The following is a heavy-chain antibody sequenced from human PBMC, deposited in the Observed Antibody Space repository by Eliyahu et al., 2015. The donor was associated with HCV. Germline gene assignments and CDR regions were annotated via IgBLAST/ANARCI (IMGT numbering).Heavy chain of an antibody. CDR1: GFTFXSYW. CDR3: ASHRTQVGAMGL. V-gene: IGHV3-7*01. D-gene: IGHD1-26*01. J-gene: IGHJ4*02. CDR2: IKQDGSEK. Sequence: EVQLVESGGGLVQPGGSLRLSCAASGFTFXSYWMXWVRQAPGKGLEWVXNIKQDGSEKYYVDSVKGRFTISRDNAKNSLYLQMNSLRAEDTAVYYCASHRTQVGAMGLWGQGTLVTVSS.